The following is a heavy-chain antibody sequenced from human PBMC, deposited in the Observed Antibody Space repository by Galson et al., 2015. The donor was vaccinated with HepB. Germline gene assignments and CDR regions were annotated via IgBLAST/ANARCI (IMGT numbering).Heavy chain of an antibody. J-gene: IGHJ3*02. CDR3: ARGSYYKALDAFDI. CDR1: GGTFSSYA. V-gene: IGHV1-69*04. CDR2: IIPILGIA. Sequence: SVKVSCKASGGTFSSYAISWVRQAPGQGLEWMGRIIPILGIANYAQKFQGRVTITADKSTSTAYVELSSLRSEDTAVYYCARGSYYKALDAFDIWGQGTMVTVSS. D-gene: IGHD3-10*01.